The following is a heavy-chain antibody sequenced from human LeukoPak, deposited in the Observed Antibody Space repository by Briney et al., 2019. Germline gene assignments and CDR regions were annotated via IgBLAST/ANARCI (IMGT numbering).Heavy chain of an antibody. V-gene: IGHV4-30-2*01. CDR3: ARGAPLFAFDI. J-gene: IGHJ3*02. CDR2: IYHSGST. CDR1: GGSISSGGYS. Sequence: PSQTLSLTCAVSGGSISSGGYSWSWIRQPPGKGLEWIGYIYHSGSTYYNPSLKSRVTISVDRSKNQFSLKLSSVTAADTAVYYCARGAPLFAFDIWGQGTMVTVSS.